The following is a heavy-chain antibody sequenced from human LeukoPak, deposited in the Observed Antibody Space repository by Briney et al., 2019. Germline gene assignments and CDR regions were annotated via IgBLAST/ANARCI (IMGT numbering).Heavy chain of an antibody. CDR2: ITYISGYT. CDR3: TKNLQERGCGRYYFDY. V-gene: IGHV3-23*01. CDR1: GLTFSSYD. Sequence: GGSLRLSCAASGLTFSSYDMSCVRQAPGKGLEWVSCITYISGYTYYADSVKGRFTISRDNSRNTLYLQMNSLRADDTAVYYWTKNLQERGCGRYYFDYWGQGTLVTVS. D-gene: IGHD4/OR15-4a*01. J-gene: IGHJ4*02.